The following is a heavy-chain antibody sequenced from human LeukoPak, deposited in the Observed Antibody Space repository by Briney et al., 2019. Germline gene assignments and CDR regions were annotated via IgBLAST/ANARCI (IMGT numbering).Heavy chain of an antibody. V-gene: IGHV4-39*07. CDR2: IYDSGST. CDR1: GGSIRSSYYY. CDR3: ARGGRYCSSTSCYSWFDP. Sequence: SETLSLTCTVSGGSIRSSYYYWGWIRQPPGKGLEWIGSIYDSGSTYYNPSLKSRVTISVDTSKNQFSLKLSSVTAADTAVYYCARGGRYCSSTSCYSWFDPWGQGTLVTVST. J-gene: IGHJ5*02. D-gene: IGHD2-2*01.